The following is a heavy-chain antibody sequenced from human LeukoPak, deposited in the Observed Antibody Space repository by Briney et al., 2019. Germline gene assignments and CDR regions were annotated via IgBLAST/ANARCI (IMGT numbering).Heavy chain of an antibody. V-gene: IGHV4-61*02. CDR1: GGSISSGSYY. D-gene: IGHD1-14*01. J-gene: IGHJ6*03. CDR3: ARGLGTTYLYFYMDV. Sequence: SETLSLTCTVSGGSISSGSYYWSWIRQPAGKGLEWIGRIYTSGSTNYNPSLKSRVTISVDTSKNQFSLKLSSVTAADTAVYYCARGLGTTYLYFYMDVWGKGTAVSVS. CDR2: IYTSGST.